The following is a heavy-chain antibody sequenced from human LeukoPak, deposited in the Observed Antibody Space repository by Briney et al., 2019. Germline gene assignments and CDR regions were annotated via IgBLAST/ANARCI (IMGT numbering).Heavy chain of an antibody. CDR2: MNPNSGNT. CDR1: GYTFTSYD. J-gene: IGHJ4*02. V-gene: IGHV1-8*01. Sequence: ASVKVSCKASGYTFTSYDINWVRQATGQGLEWMGWMNPNSGNTGYAQKFQGRVTMTRNTSISTAYMELSSLRSEDTAVYYCARGPYYDSSGYTYYFDYWGQGTLVTVSS. D-gene: IGHD3-22*01. CDR3: ARGPYYDSSGYTYYFDY.